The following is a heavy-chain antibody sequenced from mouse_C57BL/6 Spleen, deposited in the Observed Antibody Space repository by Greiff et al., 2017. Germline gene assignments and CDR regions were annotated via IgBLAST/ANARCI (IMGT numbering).Heavy chain of an antibody. CDR2: INPSNGGT. CDR3: ARSRGADYYAMDY. Sequence: VQLQQPGTELVKPGASVKLSCKASGYTFTSYWMHWVKQRPGQGLEWIGNINPSNGGTNYNEKFKSKATLTVDKSSSTAYMQLSSLTSEDSAVYYCARSRGADYYAMDYWGQGTSVTVSS. J-gene: IGHJ4*01. V-gene: IGHV1-53*01. CDR1: GYTFTSYW.